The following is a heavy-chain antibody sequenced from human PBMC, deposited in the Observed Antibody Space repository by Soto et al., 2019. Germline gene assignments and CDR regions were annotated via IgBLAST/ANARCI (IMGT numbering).Heavy chain of an antibody. J-gene: IGHJ6*02. D-gene: IGHD2-2*01. V-gene: IGHV1-69*01. CDR3: ARDIDIVVVPAARMPFLTSGMDV. CDR2: IIPIFGTA. Sequence: QVQLVQSGAEVKKPGSSVKVSCKASGGTFSSYAISWVRQAPGQGLEWMGGIIPIFGTANYAQKFQGRVTITADESTSTAYMELSSLRSEDTAVYYCARDIDIVVVPAARMPFLTSGMDVWGQGTTVTVSS. CDR1: GGTFSSYA.